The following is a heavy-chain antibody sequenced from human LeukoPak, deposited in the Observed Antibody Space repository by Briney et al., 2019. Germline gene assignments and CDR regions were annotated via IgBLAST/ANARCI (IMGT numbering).Heavy chain of an antibody. CDR2: ISYDGSNK. CDR1: GFTFSSYA. CDR3: ARDFNDSLDY. V-gene: IGHV3-30*04. Sequence: GGSLRLSCAASGFTFSSYAMHWVRQAPGKGLEWVAVISYDGSNKYYADSVKGRFTISRDNSKNTLYLQMNSLRAEDTAVYYCARDFNDSLDYWGQGTLVTVSS. J-gene: IGHJ4*02. D-gene: IGHD2-15*01.